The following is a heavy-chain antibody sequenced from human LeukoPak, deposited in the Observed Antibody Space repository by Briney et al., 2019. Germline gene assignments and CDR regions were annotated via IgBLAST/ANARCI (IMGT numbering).Heavy chain of an antibody. CDR1: GYTFTSYD. CDR3: ARSSYGDYGFDY. Sequence: ASVKVSCKTSGYTFTSYDINWVRQATGQRLEWMGWINAGNGNTKYSQKFQGRVTITRDTSASTAYMELSSLRSEDTAVYYCARSSYGDYGFDYWGQGALVTVSS. J-gene: IGHJ4*02. D-gene: IGHD4-17*01. V-gene: IGHV1-3*01. CDR2: INAGNGNT.